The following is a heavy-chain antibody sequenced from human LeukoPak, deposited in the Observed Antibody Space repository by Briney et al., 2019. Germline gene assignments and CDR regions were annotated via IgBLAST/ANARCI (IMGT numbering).Heavy chain of an antibody. J-gene: IGHJ4*02. CDR2: VSESSRYI. D-gene: IGHD2-2*01. Sequence: GGSLRLSCAASGFTFSSYSMKRLGQAPGNGLEGASSVSESSRYIYYADSVKGRFTISRDNAKNSLYLQMNSLRAEDTAVYYCARVWGYCNSTSCYGGGYFDYWGQGTLVTVSS. CDR3: ARVWGYCNSTSCYGGGYFDY. V-gene: IGHV3-21*01. CDR1: GFTFSSYS.